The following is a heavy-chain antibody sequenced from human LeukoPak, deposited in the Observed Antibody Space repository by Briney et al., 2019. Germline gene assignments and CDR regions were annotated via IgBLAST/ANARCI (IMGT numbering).Heavy chain of an antibody. V-gene: IGHV1-18*01. CDR2: ISAYNGNT. CDR1: GYTFTSYG. D-gene: IGHD3-3*01. CDR3: ARDSFRIFGVVIPPYYYMDV. J-gene: IGHJ6*03. Sequence: ASVKVSCKASGYTFTSYGISWVRQAPGQGLEWMGWISAYNGNTNYAQKLQGRVTMTTDTSTSTAYMELRSLRSDDTAVYYCARDSFRIFGVVIPPYYYMDVWGKGTTVTVSS.